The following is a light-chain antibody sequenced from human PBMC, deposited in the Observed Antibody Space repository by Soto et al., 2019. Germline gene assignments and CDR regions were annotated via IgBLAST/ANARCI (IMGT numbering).Light chain of an antibody. CDR1: QTISSW. CDR2: KAS. V-gene: IGKV1-5*03. J-gene: IGKJ1*01. Sequence: DIQMTQSPSTLSGSVGYRVTITCLASQTISSWLAWYQQKPGKDTKLLIYKASTLKSGVPSRFSGSGSGTEFTLTISSLQPDDFATYYCQHYNSYSEAFGQGNKVDI. CDR3: QHYNSYSEA.